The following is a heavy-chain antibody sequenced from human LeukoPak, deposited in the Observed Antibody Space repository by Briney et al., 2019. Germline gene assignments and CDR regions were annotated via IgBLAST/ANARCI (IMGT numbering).Heavy chain of an antibody. D-gene: IGHD3-3*01. J-gene: IGHJ5*02. Sequence: SQTLSLICTVSGGSISSGSYYWSWIRQPAGKGLEWIGRIYTTGSADYNPSLKSRVTISVDTSKNQFSLKLSSVTAADTAVYYCARGHYDFWSGYPEGWFDPWGQGTLVTVSS. CDR1: GGSISSGSYY. V-gene: IGHV4-61*02. CDR2: IYTTGSA. CDR3: ARGHYDFWSGYPEGWFDP.